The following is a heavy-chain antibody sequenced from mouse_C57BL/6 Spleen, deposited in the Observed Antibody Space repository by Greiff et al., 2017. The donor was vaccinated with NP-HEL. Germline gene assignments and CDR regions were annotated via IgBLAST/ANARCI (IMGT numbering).Heavy chain of an antibody. Sequence: EVQGVESGGGLVKPGGSLKLSCAASGFTFSSYAMSWVRQTPEKRLEWVATISDGGSYTYYPDNVKGRFTISRDNAKNNLYLQMSHQKTEDTAMYYGAREQDDGRALFDYWGQGTTLTVAS. D-gene: IGHD1-1*01. J-gene: IGHJ2*01. CDR2: ISDGGSYT. CDR1: GFTFSSYA. CDR3: AREQDDGRALFDY. V-gene: IGHV5-4*01.